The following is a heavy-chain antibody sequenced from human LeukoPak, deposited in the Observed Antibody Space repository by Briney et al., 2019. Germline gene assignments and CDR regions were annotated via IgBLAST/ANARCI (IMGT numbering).Heavy chain of an antibody. CDR2: ISTSGSTI. J-gene: IGHJ4*02. CDR1: GFTFSSYA. D-gene: IGHD6-13*01. V-gene: IGHV3-48*03. Sequence: GRSLRLSCAASGFTFSSYAMNWVRQAPGKGLDWVSYISTSGSTIYYADSVKGRFTISRDNAKNSLYLQMNSLRAEDTAVYYCATSRGSWPDYFDYWGQGTLVTVSS. CDR3: ATSRGSWPDYFDY.